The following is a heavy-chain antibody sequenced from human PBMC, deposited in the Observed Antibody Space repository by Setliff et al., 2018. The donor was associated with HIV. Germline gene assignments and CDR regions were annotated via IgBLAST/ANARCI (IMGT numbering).Heavy chain of an antibody. D-gene: IGHD1-26*01. CDR1: AGSISSSSYY. J-gene: IGHJ4*02. CDR2: IYTSGNI. CDR3: ASVGGELPPY. Sequence: PSETLSLTCTVSAGSISSSSYYWTWIRQPAGKGLEWIGRIYTSGNINYNPSLKSRVTISVDTSENQFSLKLSSVTAADTAVYYCASVGGELPPYWGQGTLVTVSS. V-gene: IGHV4-61*02.